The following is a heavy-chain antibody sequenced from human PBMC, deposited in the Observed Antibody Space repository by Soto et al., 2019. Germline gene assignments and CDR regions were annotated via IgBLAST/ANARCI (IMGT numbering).Heavy chain of an antibody. Sequence: SETLSLTCAVYGGSFSGYYWSWIRQPPGRGLEWIGEINRGGSTNYNPSLKSRVNISVDTSKNQFSLKLSSVTAADKAVYYCGRTAPGIIDYFNCWGQGTLATVPS. V-gene: IGHV4-34*01. CDR2: INRGGST. D-gene: IGHD6-13*01. CDR3: GRTAPGIIDYFNC. CDR1: GGSFSGYY. J-gene: IGHJ4*02.